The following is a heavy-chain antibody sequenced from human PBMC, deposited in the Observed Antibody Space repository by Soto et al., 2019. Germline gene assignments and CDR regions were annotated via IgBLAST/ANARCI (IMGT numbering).Heavy chain of an antibody. D-gene: IGHD5-18*01. CDR3: ARAMILDTAMVTPY. CDR2: ISSSSSYI. Sequence: EVQLVESGGGLVKPGGSLRLSCAASGFTFSSYSMNWVRQAPGKGLEWVSSISSSSSYIYYAESVKGRFTISRDNAKNSLYLQMNSLRAEDTAVYYCARAMILDTAMVTPYWGQGTLVTVSS. CDR1: GFTFSSYS. J-gene: IGHJ4*02. V-gene: IGHV3-21*01.